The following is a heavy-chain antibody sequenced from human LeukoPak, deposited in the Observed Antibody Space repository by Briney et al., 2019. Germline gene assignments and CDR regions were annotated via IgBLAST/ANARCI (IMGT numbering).Heavy chain of an antibody. J-gene: IGHJ5*02. D-gene: IGHD3-10*01. CDR3: ASSIILPPSRFDP. CDR1: GCSLSRGDYD. CDR2: TYYSGST. V-gene: IGHV4-30-4*08. Sequence: SETLSLTCTVSGCSLSRGDYDWRWLRQPPGRGLEGIGHTYYSGSTYYNQALESRVTISVDTSKNQFSLKLSSVTAADTAVYYCASSIILPPSRFDPWGQGTLVTVSS.